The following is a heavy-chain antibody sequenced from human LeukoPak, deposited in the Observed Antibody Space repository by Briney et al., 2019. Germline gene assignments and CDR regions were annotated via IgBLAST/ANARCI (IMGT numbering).Heavy chain of an antibody. CDR1: GGTFSSYA. V-gene: IGHV1-69*04. D-gene: IGHD6-19*01. CDR3: ARAVAQYYFDY. Sequence: ASVKVSCKASGGTFSSYATSWVRQAPGQGLEWMGRIIPILGIANYAQKFQGRVTITADKSTSTAYMELSSLRSEDTAVYYCARAVAQYYFDYWGQGTLVTVSS. CDR2: IIPILGIA. J-gene: IGHJ4*02.